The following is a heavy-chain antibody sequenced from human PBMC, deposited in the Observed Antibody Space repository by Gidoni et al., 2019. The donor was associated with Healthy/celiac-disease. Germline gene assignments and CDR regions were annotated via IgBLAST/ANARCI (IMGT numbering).Heavy chain of an antibody. Sequence: EVQLVESGGGLVQPGGSLRLSCAASGFTFSSYAMHWVRQAPGKGLEYVSAISSNGGSTYYANSVKGRFTISRDNSKNTLYLQMGSLRAEDMAVYYCARDPDCSSTSCYPGYFDYWGQGTLVTVSS. D-gene: IGHD2-2*01. V-gene: IGHV3-64*01. CDR3: ARDPDCSSTSCYPGYFDY. CDR1: GFTFSSYA. J-gene: IGHJ4*02. CDR2: ISSNGGST.